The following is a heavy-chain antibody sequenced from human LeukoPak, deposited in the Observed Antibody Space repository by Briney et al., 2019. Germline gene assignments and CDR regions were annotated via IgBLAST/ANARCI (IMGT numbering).Heavy chain of an antibody. D-gene: IGHD3-10*01. V-gene: IGHV4-34*01. CDR2: INHSGST. CDR3: ARGLWFGELSS. CDR1: GASFSGYF. J-gene: IGHJ6*04. Sequence: KPSETLSLTFAVYGASFSGYFWSWIRQPPGKGLEWIGEINHSGSTNYNPSLKSRVTISVDTSKNQFSLKLSSVTAADTAVYYCARGLWFGELSSWRKGTTVTVSS.